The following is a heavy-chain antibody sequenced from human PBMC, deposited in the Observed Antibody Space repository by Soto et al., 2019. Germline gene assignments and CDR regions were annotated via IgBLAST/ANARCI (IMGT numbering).Heavy chain of an antibody. D-gene: IGHD3-22*01. J-gene: IGHJ4*02. Sequence: SETLSLTCTVSGDSISAYYWSWIRQPPGKGLEWIAYTHYSGSTYYNPSLKSRVTISVDMSMNQFSLSLGSVTAADTAVYYCARYTYDNTPSLSRDRSFAFWGPGTLVTVSS. CDR1: GDSISAYY. CDR2: THYSGST. V-gene: IGHV4-59*01. CDR3: ARYTYDNTPSLSRDRSFAF.